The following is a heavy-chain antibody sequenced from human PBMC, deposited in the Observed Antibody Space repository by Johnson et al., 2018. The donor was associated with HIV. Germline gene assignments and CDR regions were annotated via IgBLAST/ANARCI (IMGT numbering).Heavy chain of an antibody. V-gene: IGHV3-30-3*01. D-gene: IGHD3-10*01. CDR2: ISYDGSNK. Sequence: QVQLVESGGGVVQHGRSLRLSCAASGFTFSSYAMHWVRQAPGKGLEWVASISYDGSNKYYADSVKGRFTISRDNSKNTLYLQMNSLRAEDTAVYYCASFGELGPDAFDIWGQGTMVTVSS. CDR3: ASFGELGPDAFDI. J-gene: IGHJ3*02. CDR1: GFTFSSYA.